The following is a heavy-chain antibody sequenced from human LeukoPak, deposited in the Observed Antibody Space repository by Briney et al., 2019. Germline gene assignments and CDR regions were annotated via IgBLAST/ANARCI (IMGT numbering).Heavy chain of an antibody. Sequence: GESLKISVKGSGYRFTSYWIGWVGPMPGKGLEGMGIIYPGDSDTRYSTSFQGHVTISADKSISTAYLQWSSLRAEDTAVYYCARVVGTHCSSTSCYTGDYWGQGTLVTVSS. CDR2: IYPGDSDT. CDR1: GYRFTSYW. CDR3: ARVVGTHCSSTSCYTGDY. V-gene: IGHV5-51*01. D-gene: IGHD2-2*02. J-gene: IGHJ4*02.